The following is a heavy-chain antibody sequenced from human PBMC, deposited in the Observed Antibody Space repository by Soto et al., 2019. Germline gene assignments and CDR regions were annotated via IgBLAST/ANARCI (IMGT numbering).Heavy chain of an antibody. Sequence: QLQLQESGPGLVKPSETLSLTCTVSGDSITSSSHYWGWIRQPPGKGLECIANIYYDGNTYYNPFLQSRVALSLDTSKNQFSLRLNFVTAADTAVYYCARSSIEPRVFMYPFDSWGQGTLVTVSS. V-gene: IGHV4-39*01. J-gene: IGHJ4*02. CDR1: GDSITSSSHY. CDR3: ARSSIEPRVFMYPFDS. CDR2: IYYDGNT. D-gene: IGHD6-6*01.